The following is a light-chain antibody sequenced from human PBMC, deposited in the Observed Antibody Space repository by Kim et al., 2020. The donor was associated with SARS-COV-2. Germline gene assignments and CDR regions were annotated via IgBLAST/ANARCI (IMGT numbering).Light chain of an antibody. J-gene: IGLJ3*02. CDR3: SSFTTRSTLV. CDR2: DVN. Sequence: GQSNSVSCTRTSNNIGSYNYVSWHQQHPGKAPILMIYDVNKRPSGISSRFSGSKSGSTASLTISGLQAEDEADYYCSSFTTRSTLVFGGGTQLTVL. V-gene: IGLV2-14*03. CDR1: SNNIGSYNY.